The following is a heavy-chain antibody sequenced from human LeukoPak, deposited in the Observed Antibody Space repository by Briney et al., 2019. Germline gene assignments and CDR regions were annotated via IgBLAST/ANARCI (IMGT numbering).Heavy chain of an antibody. J-gene: IGHJ4*02. Sequence: GGSLRLSCAASGFTFSSYGMHWVRQAPGKGLEWVAVIWYDGSNRYYADSVKGRFTISRDNSKNTLYLQMNSLRAEDTAVYYCAREGYCSSPSCYVDYWGQGTLVTVSS. D-gene: IGHD2-2*01. V-gene: IGHV3-33*01. CDR1: GFTFSSYG. CDR3: AREGYCSSPSCYVDY. CDR2: IWYDGSNR.